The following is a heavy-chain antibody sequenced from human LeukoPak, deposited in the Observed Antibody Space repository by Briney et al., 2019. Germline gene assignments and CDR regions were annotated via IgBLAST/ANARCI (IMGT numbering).Heavy chain of an antibody. CDR3: ARPYADSGGTLGY. CDR2: INAGSGKT. Sequence: ASVKVSCKASGYTFNFYAIHRVRQAPGQALEWMGWINAGSGKTKYSQRFQDRVTITRDTSASTAYMELSSLRSEDTAIYYCARPYADSGGTLGYWGQGTLVTVSS. J-gene: IGHJ4*02. V-gene: IGHV1-3*01. CDR1: GYTFNFYA. D-gene: IGHD4-17*01.